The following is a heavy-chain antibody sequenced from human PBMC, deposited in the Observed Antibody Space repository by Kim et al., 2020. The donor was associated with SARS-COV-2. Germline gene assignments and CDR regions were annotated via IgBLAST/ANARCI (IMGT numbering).Heavy chain of an antibody. CDR2: IYYSGST. D-gene: IGHD6-19*01. Sequence: SETLSLTRTVSGGSISSYYWSWIRQPPGKRLEWIGYIYYSGSTNYNPSLKSRVTISVDKSKSQFSLKLSSVTAADTAVYYCARDLGYSSGWYDFWGQGTLVTVSS. J-gene: IGHJ5*01. V-gene: IGHV4-59*01. CDR1: GGSISSYY. CDR3: ARDLGYSSGWYDF.